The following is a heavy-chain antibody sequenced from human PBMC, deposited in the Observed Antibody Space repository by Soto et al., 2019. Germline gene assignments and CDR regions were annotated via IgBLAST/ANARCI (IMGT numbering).Heavy chain of an antibody. Sequence: GGSLRLSCAASGFSFSDHYMDWVRQAPGKGLEWVGRIRNKANSYTTEYAASVKGRFTISRDDSKNSLYLQMNSLKTEDTAVYYCARVRSSSWGLDAFDIWGQGTMVTVSS. CDR3: ARVRSSSWGLDAFDI. D-gene: IGHD6-13*01. V-gene: IGHV3-72*01. J-gene: IGHJ3*02. CDR1: GFSFSDHY. CDR2: IRNKANSYTT.